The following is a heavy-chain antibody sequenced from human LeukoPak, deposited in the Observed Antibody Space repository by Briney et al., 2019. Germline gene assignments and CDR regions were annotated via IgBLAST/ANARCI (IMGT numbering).Heavy chain of an antibody. CDR1: GFIFSTYW. V-gene: IGHV3-7*01. CDR2: IKQDGSEK. CDR3: ARARGLDY. Sequence: GGSLRLSCTASGFIFSTYWMTWVRQAPGKGLEWVASIKQDGSEKYYVDSVKDRFTISRDSAKNSLYLQMNSLRAEDTAVYYCARARGLDYWGQGTLVTVSS. J-gene: IGHJ4*02.